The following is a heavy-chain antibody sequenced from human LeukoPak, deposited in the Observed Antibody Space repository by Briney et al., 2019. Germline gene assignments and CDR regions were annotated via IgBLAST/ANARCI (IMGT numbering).Heavy chain of an antibody. CDR3: ASGGGWVFNN. CDR1: GFSFSSNW. Sequence: GGSLRLSCAASGFSFSSNWMTWVRQAPGKGLEWVSNINPDGSEKFYVDSVKGRFTISRDNARNSQYLQMNSLRAEDTAVYYCASGGGWVFNNWGQGTLVTVSS. J-gene: IGHJ4*02. V-gene: IGHV3-7*01. CDR2: INPDGSEK. D-gene: IGHD6-19*01.